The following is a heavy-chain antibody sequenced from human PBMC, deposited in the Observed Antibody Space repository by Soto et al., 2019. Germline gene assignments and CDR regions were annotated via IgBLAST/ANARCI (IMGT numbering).Heavy chain of an antibody. D-gene: IGHD6-13*01. CDR2: IYTSGST. J-gene: IGHJ6*02. CDR1: GGSISSYY. V-gene: IGHV4-4*07. Sequence: SETLSLTCTVSGGSISSYYWSWIRQPAGKGLEWIGRIYTSGSTNYNPSLKSRVTMSVDTSKNQFSLKLSSVTAADTAVYYCARGNIRQQLVKYYYYYGMDVWGQGTTVTVS. CDR3: ARGNIRQQLVKYYYYYGMDV.